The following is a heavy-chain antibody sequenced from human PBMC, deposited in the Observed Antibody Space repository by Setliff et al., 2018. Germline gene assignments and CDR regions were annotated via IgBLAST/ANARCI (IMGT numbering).Heavy chain of an antibody. CDR1: GFRFTNFG. CDR3: VRSSAPQVVLAADFDF. Sequence: VASVKVSCKTSGFRFTNFGFSWVRQAPGQGLEWLGSISPYSGNTNYPQWLQGRVTMTTDTSATTVYMELKSLRFDDTAVYYCVRSSAPQVVLAADFDFWGQGTPVTVSS. V-gene: IGHV1-18*01. J-gene: IGHJ4*02. D-gene: IGHD6-19*01. CDR2: ISPYSGNT.